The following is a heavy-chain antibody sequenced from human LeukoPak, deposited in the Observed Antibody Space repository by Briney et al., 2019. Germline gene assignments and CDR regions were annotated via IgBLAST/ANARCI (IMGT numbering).Heavy chain of an antibody. Sequence: PGGSLRLSCAASGFTFSNYGMSWVRQAPGKGLEWVSAISGSGGSTYYADSVKGRFTISRDNSKNTLYLQMNSLRAEDTAVYYCAKSRPRKFTSSWYFTYYMDVWGKGTTVTVSS. CDR1: GFTFSNYG. CDR2: ISGSGGST. V-gene: IGHV3-23*01. J-gene: IGHJ6*03. CDR3: AKSRPRKFTSSWYFTYYMDV. D-gene: IGHD6-13*01.